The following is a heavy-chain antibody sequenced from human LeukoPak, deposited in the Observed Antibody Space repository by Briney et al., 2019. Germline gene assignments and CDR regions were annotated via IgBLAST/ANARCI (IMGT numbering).Heavy chain of an antibody. CDR3: ARGGVAGGFDL. V-gene: IGHV3-74*01. Sequence: PGGSLRLSCATSGLTFSSYWMPWVRQAPGKGLVWVSGINSDGSTTSFADSVKGRFTISRDNAKNTLYLQMNSLRADDTAVYYCARGGVAGGFDLWGQGTMVTVSS. J-gene: IGHJ3*01. CDR2: INSDGSTT. D-gene: IGHD4-23*01. CDR1: GLTFSSYW.